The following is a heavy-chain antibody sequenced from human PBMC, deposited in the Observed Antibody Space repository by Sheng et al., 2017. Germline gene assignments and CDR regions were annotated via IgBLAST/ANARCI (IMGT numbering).Heavy chain of an antibody. J-gene: IGHJ6*04. CDR2: INHSGST. V-gene: IGHV4-34*01. Sequence: QVQLQQWGAGLLKPSETLSLTCAVYGGSFSGYYWSWIRQPPGKGLEWIGEINHSGSTNYNPSLKSRVTISVDTSKNQFSLKLSSVTAADTAVYYCARIRFRYQLLCGMDVWGKGTTVTVSS. CDR1: GGSFSGYY. D-gene: IGHD2-2*01. CDR3: ARIRFRYQLLCGMDV.